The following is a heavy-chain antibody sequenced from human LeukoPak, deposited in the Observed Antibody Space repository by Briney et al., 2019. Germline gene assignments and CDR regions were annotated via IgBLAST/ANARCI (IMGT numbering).Heavy chain of an antibody. D-gene: IGHD3-22*01. J-gene: IGHJ6*02. CDR2: ISTKTGNP. Sequence: ALVKVSCKASGNTFSNYGMNWVRQAPGQGLEWMGWISTKTGNPMYAQGFTGRFVFSLDTSVSTAYLQISSLKAEDTAVYYCARAPDYFESSENGMDVWGQGTTVIVSS. CDR3: ARAPDYFESSENGMDV. V-gene: IGHV7-4-1*02. CDR1: GNTFSNYG.